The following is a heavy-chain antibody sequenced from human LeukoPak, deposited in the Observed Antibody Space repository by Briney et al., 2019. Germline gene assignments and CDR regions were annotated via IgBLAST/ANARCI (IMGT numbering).Heavy chain of an antibody. CDR1: GFTFSSYG. Sequence: GGSLRLSCAASGFTFSSYGMHWVRQAPGKGLEWVSAISGSGGSTHYSDSVKGRFTISRDNSKNTLYLQMNSLRAEDTAVYYCARRAGAYSHPYDYWGQGTLVTVSS. CDR3: ARRAGAYSHPYDY. CDR2: ISGSGGST. D-gene: IGHD4/OR15-4a*01. J-gene: IGHJ4*02. V-gene: IGHV3-23*01.